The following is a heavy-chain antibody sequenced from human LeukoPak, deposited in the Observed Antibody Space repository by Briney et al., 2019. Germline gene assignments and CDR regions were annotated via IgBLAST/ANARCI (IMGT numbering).Heavy chain of an antibody. Sequence: SETLSLTCTVSGDSISTSNSYWGWIRQPPGKGLEWIGSIYYSGSTYYNPSLKSRVTISADTSKNQFSLKLSSVTAADTAVYYCARVGIVVVTAIYWYFDLWGRGTLVTVSS. CDR3: ARVGIVVVTAIYWYFDL. CDR1: GDSISTSNSY. V-gene: IGHV4-39*07. CDR2: IYYSGST. D-gene: IGHD2-21*02. J-gene: IGHJ2*01.